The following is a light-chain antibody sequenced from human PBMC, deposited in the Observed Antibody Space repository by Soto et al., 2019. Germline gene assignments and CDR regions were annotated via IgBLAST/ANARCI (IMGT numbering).Light chain of an antibody. Sequence: DIVMTQSPLSLPVTPGEPASISCRSSQSLLHSNGYNYLHWYLQKPGQSPQLLIYLGSNRASGVPDRFSGSGSGTDFTLKISRVEAEDVGVYYCMRALQTPYTFGQGTKLEIK. CDR1: QSLLHSNGYNY. CDR2: LGS. V-gene: IGKV2-28*01. J-gene: IGKJ2*01. CDR3: MRALQTPYT.